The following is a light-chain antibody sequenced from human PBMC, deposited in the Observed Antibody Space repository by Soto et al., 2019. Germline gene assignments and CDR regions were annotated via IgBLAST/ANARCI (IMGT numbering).Light chain of an antibody. V-gene: IGKV1-5*03. CDR2: KVS. J-gene: IGKJ1*01. CDR1: QSIYTW. CDR3: QQYNSNSWT. Sequence: DIQMTQSPSTLSASVGDRVTITCRASQSIYTWLAWYQQKPGKAPNLLIYKVSNLESGVPSRFSGGGSGTDVTLPISSLQPDDFATYYCQQYNSNSWTFGQGTKVEIK.